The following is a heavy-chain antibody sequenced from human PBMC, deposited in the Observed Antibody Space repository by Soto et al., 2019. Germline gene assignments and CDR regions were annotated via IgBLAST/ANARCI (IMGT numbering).Heavy chain of an antibody. CDR1: GFTFSSYG. D-gene: IGHD1-26*01. CDR2: ISYDGSNK. V-gene: IGHV3-30*03. CDR3: ARSRIVGAPGDY. J-gene: IGHJ4*02. Sequence: QVQLVESGGGVVQPGRSLRLSCAASGFTFSSYGMHWVRQAPGKGLEWVAVISYDGSNKYYADSVKGRFTISRDNSKNTLYLQMNSLRAEDTAVYYCARSRIVGAPGDYWGQGTLVTVSS.